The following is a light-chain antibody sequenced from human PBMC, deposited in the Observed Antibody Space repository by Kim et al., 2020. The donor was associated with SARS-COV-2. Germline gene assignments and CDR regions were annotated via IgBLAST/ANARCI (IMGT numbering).Light chain of an antibody. Sequence: EIVMTQSPATLSVSPGERATLSCRASQSVSSNIAWYQQKPGQAPRLLIFSASTRATGIPARFTGSGSGTEFTLTISSLQSEDFAVYYCQQYDNSPLTFGHGTRLEIK. V-gene: IGKV3-15*01. CDR3: QQYDNSPLT. CDR1: QSVSSN. J-gene: IGKJ5*01. CDR2: SAS.